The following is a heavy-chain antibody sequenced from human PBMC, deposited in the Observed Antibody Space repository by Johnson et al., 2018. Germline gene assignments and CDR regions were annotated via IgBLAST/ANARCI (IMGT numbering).Heavy chain of an antibody. CDR2: ISSNGGST. CDR1: GFTFSSYA. J-gene: IGHJ3*02. Sequence: VQLVESGGGLVQPGGSLRLSCAASGFTFSSYAMHCVRQAPGKGLEYVSAISSNGGSTYYANSVKGRFTISRDKSKNTLYLQMGGLRAEDMAVYYCARSRRNTVVNDAFDIGGQGTMVAVAS. D-gene: IGHD4-23*01. CDR3: ARSRRNTVVNDAFDI. V-gene: IGHV3-64*01.